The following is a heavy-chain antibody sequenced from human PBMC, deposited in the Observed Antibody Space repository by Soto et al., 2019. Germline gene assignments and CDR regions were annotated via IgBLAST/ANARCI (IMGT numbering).Heavy chain of an antibody. D-gene: IGHD2-15*01. CDR1: GYTFTSYA. CDR3: ARDLGGWPDD. Sequence: QVQLVQSGAEVKKPGASVKVSCKASGYTFTSYAMHWVRQAPGQRLEWMGWISAGNGNTKYSQKFQGRVPITRDTSASTAYMELSRLRPEDTAVYYCARDLGGWPDDWGQGTLVTVSS. CDR2: ISAGNGNT. J-gene: IGHJ4*02. V-gene: IGHV1-3*01.